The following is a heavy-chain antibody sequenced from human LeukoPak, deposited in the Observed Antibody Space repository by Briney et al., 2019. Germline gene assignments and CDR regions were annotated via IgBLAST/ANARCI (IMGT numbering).Heavy chain of an antibody. J-gene: IGHJ4*01. V-gene: IGHV4-59*08. CDR2: IYYSGST. CDR3: ARHYDFWSAYFRGFFDQ. Sequence: PSETLSLTCTVSGGSISSYYWSWIRQPPGKGLEWIGYIYYSGSTNYNPSLKSRVTISVDTSKNQFSLKLSSVTAADTAVYYCARHYDFWSAYFRGFFDQWGHGTLVSVSS. D-gene: IGHD3-3*01. CDR1: GGSISSYY.